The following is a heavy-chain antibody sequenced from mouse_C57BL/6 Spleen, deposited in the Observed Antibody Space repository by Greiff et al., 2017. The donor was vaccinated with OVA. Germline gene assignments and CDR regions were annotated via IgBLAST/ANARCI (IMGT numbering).Heavy chain of an antibody. D-gene: IGHD6-1*01. V-gene: IGHV2-2*01. J-gene: IGHJ1*03. CDR3: ARVASIGPYWYFDV. CDR1: GFSLTSYG. Sequence: VKLQESGPGLVQPSQSLSITCTVSGFSLTSYGVHWVRQSPGKGLEWLGVIWSGGSTDYNAAFISRLSISKDNSKSQVFFKMNSLQADDTAIYYCARVASIGPYWYFDVWGTGTTVTVSS. CDR2: IWSGGST.